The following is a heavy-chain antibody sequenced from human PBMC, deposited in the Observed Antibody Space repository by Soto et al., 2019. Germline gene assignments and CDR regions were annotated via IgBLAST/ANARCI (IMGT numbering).Heavy chain of an antibody. V-gene: IGHV3-30*18. CDR3: AKVLPSFFWSGPLDY. J-gene: IGHJ4*02. CDR2: ISYDGSNK. Sequence: GGSLRLSCAASGFTFSSYGMHWVRQAPGKGLEWVAVISYDGSNKYYADSVKGRFTISRDNSKNTLYLQMNSLRAEDTAVYYCAKVLPSFFWSGPLDYWGQGTLVTVSS. CDR1: GFTFSSYG. D-gene: IGHD3-3*01.